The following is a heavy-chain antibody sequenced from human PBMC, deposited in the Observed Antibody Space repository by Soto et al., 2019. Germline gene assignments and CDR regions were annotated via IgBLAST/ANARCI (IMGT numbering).Heavy chain of an antibody. Sequence: GGSLRLSCAASGFTVSSNYMSWVRQAPGKGLEWVSVIYSGGSTYYADSVKGRFTISRDNSKNTLYLQMNSLRAEDTAVYYCAREGIAAREPYYYYGMDVWGQGTTVTVSS. CDR2: IYSGGST. D-gene: IGHD6-6*01. CDR1: GFTVSSNY. J-gene: IGHJ6*02. V-gene: IGHV3-53*01. CDR3: AREGIAAREPYYYYGMDV.